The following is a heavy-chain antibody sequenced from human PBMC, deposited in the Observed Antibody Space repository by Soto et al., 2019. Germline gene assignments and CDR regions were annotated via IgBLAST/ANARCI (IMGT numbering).Heavy chain of an antibody. CDR2: ISGSGGST. J-gene: IGHJ6*02. Sequence: EVQLLESGGGLVQPGGSLRLSCAASGFTLSSYAMSWVRQAPGKGLEWVSAISGSGGSTYYADSVKGRFTISRDNSKNTLYLQMNSLRSEDTAVYYCAKRSGGYYYGMDVWGQGTTVTVSS. CDR1: GFTLSSYA. CDR3: AKRSGGYYYGMDV. D-gene: IGHD2-15*01. V-gene: IGHV3-23*01.